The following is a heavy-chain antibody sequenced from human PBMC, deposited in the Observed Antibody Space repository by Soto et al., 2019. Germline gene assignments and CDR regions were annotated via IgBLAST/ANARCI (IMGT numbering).Heavy chain of an antibody. J-gene: IGHJ6*02. CDR3: ARDQGPDCSGGSCYYYYGMDV. Sequence: QVQLVQSGAEVKKPGSSVKVSCKTSGGTFSTYAISWVRQAPGQGLEWMGMIIPIYGTTNYAQKFQGRVTITADESTNRAYMELTSLRSEDTAVYYCARDQGPDCSGGSCYYYYGMDVWGQGTTVTVSS. V-gene: IGHV1-69*18. CDR1: GGTFSTYA. CDR2: IIPIYGTT. D-gene: IGHD2-15*01.